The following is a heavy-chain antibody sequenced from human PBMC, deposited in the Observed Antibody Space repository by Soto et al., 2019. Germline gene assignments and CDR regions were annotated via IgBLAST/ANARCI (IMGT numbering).Heavy chain of an antibody. J-gene: IGHJ5*02. CDR2: INTNTGDT. Sequence: ASVKVSCKTSGYTFTGYHIHWVRQAPGQGLEWMGWINTNTGDTNHAQKFQGWVTMTRDTSINTAYVQLSRLTSDDTAVYYCARWVGASNWFDPWGQGTLVTVSS. V-gene: IGHV1-2*04. CDR1: GYTFTGYH. D-gene: IGHD1-26*01. CDR3: ARWVGASNWFDP.